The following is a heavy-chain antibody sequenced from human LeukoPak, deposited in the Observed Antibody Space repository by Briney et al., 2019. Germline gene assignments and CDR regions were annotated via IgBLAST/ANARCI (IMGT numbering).Heavy chain of an antibody. CDR1: GFTFDDYA. CDR3: AKDGRRTYYYYYMDV. CDR2: ISWNSGSI. D-gene: IGHD2-15*01. V-gene: IGHV3-9*01. J-gene: IGHJ6*03. Sequence: GGSLRLSCAASGFTFDDYAMHWVRQAPGKGLEWVSGISWNSGSIGYADSAKGRFTISRDNAKNSLYLQMNSLRAEDTALYYCAKDGRRTYYYYYMDVWGKGTTVTISS.